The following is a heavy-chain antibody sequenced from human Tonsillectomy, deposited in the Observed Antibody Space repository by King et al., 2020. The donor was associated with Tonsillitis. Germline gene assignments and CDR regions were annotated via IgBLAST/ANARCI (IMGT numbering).Heavy chain of an antibody. Sequence: VQLVESGGGLVQSGGSLRLSCAASGFTFRNYGMKWVRQAPGKGLEWVSSISGSGDSIYYADSVKGRFTISRDNSRYTLYLQMNSLRAEDAALYYCMKDPSIAVFDPHSWGQGTLVTVSS. J-gene: IGHJ4*02. CDR2: ISGSGDSI. D-gene: IGHD3-3*01. V-gene: IGHV3-23*04. CDR3: MKDPSIAVFDPHS. CDR1: GFTFRNYG.